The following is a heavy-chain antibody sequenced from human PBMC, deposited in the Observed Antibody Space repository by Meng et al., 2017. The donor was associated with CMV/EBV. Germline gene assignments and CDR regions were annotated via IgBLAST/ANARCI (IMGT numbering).Heavy chain of an antibody. D-gene: IGHD6-19*01. CDR3: ARDGIAVAGTQGEYYYYGMDV. Sequence: GGSLRLSCAASGFTVSSNYMSWVRQAPGKGLEWVSVIYSGGSTYYADSVKGRFTISRDNSKNTLYLQMNSLRAEDTAVYYCARDGIAVAGTQGEYYYYGMDVWDQGTTVTVSS. CDR2: IYSGGST. J-gene: IGHJ6*02. CDR1: GFTVSSNY. V-gene: IGHV3-53*01.